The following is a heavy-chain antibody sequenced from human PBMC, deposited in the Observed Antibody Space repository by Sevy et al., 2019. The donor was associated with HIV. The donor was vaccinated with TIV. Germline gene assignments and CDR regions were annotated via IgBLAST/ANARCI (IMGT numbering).Heavy chain of an antibody. V-gene: IGHV3-15*01. D-gene: IGHD5-12*01. J-gene: IGHJ4*02. CDR1: GFTFSNAW. CDR3: TTDWGRMGVATILDYFDY. Sequence: GGSLRLSCAASGFTFSNAWMSWVRQAPGKGLEWVGRIKSKTDGGTTDHAAPVKGRFTISRDDSKNTLYLQMNSLKTEDTAVYYCTTDWGRMGVATILDYFDYWGQGTLVTVSS. CDR2: IKSKTDGGTT.